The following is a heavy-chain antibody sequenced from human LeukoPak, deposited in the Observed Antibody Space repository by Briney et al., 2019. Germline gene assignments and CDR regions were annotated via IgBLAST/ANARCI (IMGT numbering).Heavy chain of an antibody. J-gene: IGHJ5*02. V-gene: IGHV1-2*02. CDR1: GYTFTGYY. D-gene: IGHD3-22*01. Sequence: ASVKVSCKASGYTFTGYYMHWVRQAPGQGLEWMGWINPNSGGTNYAQKFQGRVIMTRDTSISTAYMELSRLRSDDTAVYYCARIAYYYDSSGCPWGQGTLVTVSS. CDR3: ARIAYYYDSSGCP. CDR2: INPNSGGT.